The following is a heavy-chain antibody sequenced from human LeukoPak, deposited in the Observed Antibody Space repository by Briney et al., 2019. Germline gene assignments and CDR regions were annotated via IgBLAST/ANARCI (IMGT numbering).Heavy chain of an antibody. Sequence: PGGSLRLSCAASGFTFSSYAMSWVRQAPGKGLEWVSAISGSGGSTYYADSVKGRFTISRDNSKDTLYLQMNSLRAEDTAVYYCARDWEGTVAYFDYWGQGTLVTVSS. D-gene: IGHD4-23*01. CDR1: GFTFSSYA. CDR2: ISGSGGST. J-gene: IGHJ4*02. V-gene: IGHV3-23*01. CDR3: ARDWEGTVAYFDY.